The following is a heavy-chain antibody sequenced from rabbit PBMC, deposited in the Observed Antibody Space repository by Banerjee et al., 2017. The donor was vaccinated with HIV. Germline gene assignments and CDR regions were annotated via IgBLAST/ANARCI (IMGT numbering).Heavy chain of an antibody. V-gene: IGHV1S45*01. Sequence: QEQLEESGGDLVKPEGSLTLTCTASGFSFSSSYYMCWVRQAPGKGLEWIACIHAGSSGSTYYASWAKGRFTISKTSSTTVTLQMTSLTAADTATYLCARDLAGVIGWNFGLWGPGTLVTVS. D-gene: IGHD4-1*01. J-gene: IGHJ4*01. CDR2: IHAGSSGST. CDR1: GFSFSSSYY. CDR3: ARDLAGVIGWNFGL.